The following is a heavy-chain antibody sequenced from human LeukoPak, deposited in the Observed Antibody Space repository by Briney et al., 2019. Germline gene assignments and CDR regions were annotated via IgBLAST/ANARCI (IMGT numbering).Heavy chain of an antibody. CDR1: GFTFSSYG. D-gene: IGHD1-26*01. CDR2: IRYDGSNK. Sequence: PGGSLRLSCAASGFTFSSYGMHWVRQAPGKGLEWVAFIRYDGSNKYYADSVKGRFTISRDNSKNTLYLQMNSLRAEDTAVYYCAKEVIVGAIEPHAFDVWGQGTMVTVSS. CDR3: AKEVIVGAIEPHAFDV. J-gene: IGHJ3*01. V-gene: IGHV3-30*02.